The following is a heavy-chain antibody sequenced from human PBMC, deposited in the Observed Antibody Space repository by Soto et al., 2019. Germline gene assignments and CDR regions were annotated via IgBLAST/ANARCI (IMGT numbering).Heavy chain of an antibody. D-gene: IGHD3-10*01. Sequence: QIALKESGPTLVKPTQTLTLTCTFSGFSLSTSGVGVGWIRQPPGKAPEWLALIYWDDDKRYSPSLKSRLTITKDTSKNQVVLTMTNMDPVDTATYYCAHTLYGSGSYYSGVDAFDIWGQGTMVTVSS. CDR2: IYWDDDK. J-gene: IGHJ3*02. CDR3: AHTLYGSGSYYSGVDAFDI. V-gene: IGHV2-5*02. CDR1: GFSLSTSGVG.